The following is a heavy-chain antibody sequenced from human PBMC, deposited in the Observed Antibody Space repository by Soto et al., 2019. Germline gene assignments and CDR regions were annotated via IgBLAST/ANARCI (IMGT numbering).Heavy chain of an antibody. CDR3: ARRPGYSSGWLDY. Sequence: QVQLQESGPGLVKPSETLSLTCTVSGGSTSSYYWSWIRQPPGKGLEWIGYIYYSGSTNYNPSLKSRVTISVDTSKNQFSLKLSSVTAADTAVYYCARRPGYSSGWLDYWGQGTLVTVSS. V-gene: IGHV4-59*01. CDR2: IYYSGST. J-gene: IGHJ4*02. D-gene: IGHD6-19*01. CDR1: GGSTSSYY.